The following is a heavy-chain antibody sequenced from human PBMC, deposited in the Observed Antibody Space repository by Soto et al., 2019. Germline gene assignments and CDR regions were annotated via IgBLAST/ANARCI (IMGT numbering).Heavy chain of an antibody. D-gene: IGHD3-16*01. J-gene: IGHJ3*01. V-gene: IGHV1-8*01. Sequence: QVQLLQSGAEVKEPGASVKVSCRASGYTFTSNDINWVRQAPGQGLEWMGWMNPQSGNTGYAQKFQGRVTMTRDISISTGYMELRGLTYEDTAVYYCSRGTLVVCLWGQGTKGNVSS. CDR1: GYTFTSND. CDR3: SRGTLVVCL. CDR2: MNPQSGNT.